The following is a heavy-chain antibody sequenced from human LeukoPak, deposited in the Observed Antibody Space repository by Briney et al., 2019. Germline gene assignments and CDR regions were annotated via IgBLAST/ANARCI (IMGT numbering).Heavy chain of an antibody. Sequence: GGSLRLSCAASGFTVSSNYMSWVRQAPGKGLEWVSVIYSGGSTYYADSVKGRFTISRDNSKNTLYLQMNSLRAEDTAVYYCARDAIIAAAANYYYYGMDVWGQGTTVTVSS. J-gene: IGHJ6*02. V-gene: IGHV3-53*01. CDR1: GFTVSSNY. CDR3: ARDAIIAAAANYYYYGMDV. CDR2: IYSGGST. D-gene: IGHD6-13*01.